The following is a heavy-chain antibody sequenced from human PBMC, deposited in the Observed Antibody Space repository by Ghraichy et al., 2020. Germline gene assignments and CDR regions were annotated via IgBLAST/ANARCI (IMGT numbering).Heavy chain of an antibody. CDR3: ARDQEDSSGWYALYYYYGMDV. CDR2: ISAYNGNT. J-gene: IGHJ6*02. CDR1: GYTFTSYG. D-gene: IGHD6-19*01. Sequence: ASVKVSCKASGYTFTSYGISWVRQAPGQGLEWMGWISAYNGNTNYAQKLQGRVTMTTDTSTSTAYMELRSLRSDDTAVYYCARDQEDSSGWYALYYYYGMDVWGQGTTVTVSS. V-gene: IGHV1-18*01.